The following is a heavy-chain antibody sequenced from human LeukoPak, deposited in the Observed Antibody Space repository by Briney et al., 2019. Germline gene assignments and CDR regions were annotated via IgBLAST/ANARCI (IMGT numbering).Heavy chain of an antibody. V-gene: IGHV1-46*01. Sequence: ASVKVSRKASGYSFTSHYMQWVRQAPGQGLEWMGLINPRGTSTIYAEKFQGRIIMTRDMSTTTDYMELSSLKSDDTAVYYCARDNSIHERGWWFDPWGQGTLVTVSS. CDR2: INPRGTST. D-gene: IGHD4-23*01. CDR3: ARDNSIHERGWWFDP. J-gene: IGHJ5*02. CDR1: GYSFTSHY.